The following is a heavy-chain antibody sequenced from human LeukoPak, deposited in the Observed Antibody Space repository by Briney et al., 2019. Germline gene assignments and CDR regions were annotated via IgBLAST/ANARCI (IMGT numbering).Heavy chain of an antibody. V-gene: IGHV3-23*01. Sequence: GGSLRLSCATPGFTFNSYSMSWVRQAPGKGLEWVSSIDGSLGNTYHADSVKGRFTISRDTSKNTLYLQMNSLRVEDTAKYYCAKLGGFDILTGIDHWGQGTLVTVSS. J-gene: IGHJ4*02. CDR2: IDGSLGNT. D-gene: IGHD3-9*01. CDR1: GFTFNSYS. CDR3: AKLGGFDILTGIDH.